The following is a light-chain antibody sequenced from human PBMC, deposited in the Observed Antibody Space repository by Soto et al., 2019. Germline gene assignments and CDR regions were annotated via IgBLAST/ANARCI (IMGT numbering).Light chain of an antibody. V-gene: IGLV6-57*01. CDR2: EDN. CDR3: QSYDATNQV. J-gene: IGLJ3*02. Sequence: NFMLTQPHSVSGSPGKTVIISCTRSRGSIASNYVQWYQQRPGSSPTTVSYEDNQRPSGVPDRFSGSIDSSSNSASLTFSGLEPEDEADYYCQSYDATNQVFGGGTKLTVL. CDR1: RGSIASNY.